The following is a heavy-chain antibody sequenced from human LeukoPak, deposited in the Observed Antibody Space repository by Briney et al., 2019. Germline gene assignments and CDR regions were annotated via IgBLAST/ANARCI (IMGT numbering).Heavy chain of an antibody. CDR2: IYPGDSDT. J-gene: IGHJ4*02. D-gene: IGHD3-10*01. CDR1: GYSFISYW. Sequence: GESLKISCKGSGYSFISYWICWVRQMPGKGLEWIGIIYPGDSDTRYSPSFQGQVTISADKSISTAYLQWSSLKASDTAMYYCARYYGSGNSWVDSWGQGTPVTVSS. CDR3: ARYYGSGNSWVDS. V-gene: IGHV5-51*01.